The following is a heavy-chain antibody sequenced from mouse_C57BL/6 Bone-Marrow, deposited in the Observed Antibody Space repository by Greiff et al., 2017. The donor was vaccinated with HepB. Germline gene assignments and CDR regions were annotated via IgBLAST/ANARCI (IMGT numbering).Heavy chain of an antibody. CDR2: IYPGSGST. CDR1: GFTFTSYW. J-gene: IGHJ1*03. Sequence: VQLQESGAELVKPGASVKMSCKASGFTFTSYWITWVSQRPGQGLEWIGDIYPGSGSTNDNEKFKSKATLTVDTSSITTYMQLSSLTSEDSAVCYCVSLDWYFDVWGTGTTVTVSS. D-gene: IGHD6-5*01. V-gene: IGHV1-55*01. CDR3: VSLDWYFDV.